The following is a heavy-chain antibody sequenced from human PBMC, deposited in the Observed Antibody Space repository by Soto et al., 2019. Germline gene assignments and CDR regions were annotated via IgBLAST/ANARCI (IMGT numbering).Heavy chain of an antibody. V-gene: IGHV3-49*03. CDR2: IRSKAYGGTT. Sequence: GGSLRLSCTGSGFSFGDYAMIWFRQAPGKGLEWVGFIRSKAYGGTTEYAASVKGRFTISRDDSKSIAYLQMNSLKTEDTAVYYCTRGNPELWPQGRHFDYWGQGTLVTVSS. CDR1: GFSFGDYA. CDR3: TRGNPELWPQGRHFDY. D-gene: IGHD5-18*01. J-gene: IGHJ4*02.